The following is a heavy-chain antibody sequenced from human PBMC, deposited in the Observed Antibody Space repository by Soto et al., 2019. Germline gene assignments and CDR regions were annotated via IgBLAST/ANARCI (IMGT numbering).Heavy chain of an antibody. CDR1: GFTFGIYD. J-gene: IGHJ4*02. D-gene: IGHD2-21*01. CDR2: INTAGDT. CDR3: VRGRDSGLYYLDS. V-gene: IGHV3-13*01. Sequence: EVQLVESGGDLVQPGGSLRLSCAASGFTFGIYDMHWVRQATGKGLEWVSTINTAGDTYSPGSVKGRFTISRENAKNSLYLQMNSLRVDDTAVYFCVRGRDSGLYYLDSWGQGTLVTVSS.